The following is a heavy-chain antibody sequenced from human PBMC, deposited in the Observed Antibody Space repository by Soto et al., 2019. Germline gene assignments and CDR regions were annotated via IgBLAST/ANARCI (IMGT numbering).Heavy chain of an antibody. D-gene: IGHD3-16*01. CDR2: VSYDGSNK. CDR3: AKSGGGSAINPYYMDV. CDR1: GFMSSSYG. J-gene: IGHJ6*03. Sequence: GGSLRLSCAASGFMSSSYGIHWVRQAPGKGLEWVAVVSYDGSNKYYVDSVKGRFTIARDNSKNTLYLQMNSLRVEDTAVYYCAKSGGGSAINPYYMDVWGKGTTVTVSS. V-gene: IGHV3-30*18.